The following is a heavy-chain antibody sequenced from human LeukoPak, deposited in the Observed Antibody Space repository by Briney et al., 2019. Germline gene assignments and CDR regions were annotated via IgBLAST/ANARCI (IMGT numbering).Heavy chain of an antibody. V-gene: IGHV1-46*01. CDR3: ARDSEGYGDYGDAFDI. CDR1: GYTFTSYY. J-gene: IGHJ3*02. D-gene: IGHD4-17*01. CDR2: INPSGGST. Sequence: ASVTVSCKASGYTFTSYYMHCVRQAPGQGLEWVGIINPSGGSTTYAQKFQGRVTMTRDTSTSTVYMELSSLRSEDTAVYYCARDSEGYGDYGDAFDIWGQRTMVTVSS.